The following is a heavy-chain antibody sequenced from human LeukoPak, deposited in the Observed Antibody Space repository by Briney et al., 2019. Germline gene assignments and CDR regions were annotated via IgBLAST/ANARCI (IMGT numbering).Heavy chain of an antibody. CDR2: INHSGST. Sequence: SETLSLTCAVYGGSFSGYYWSWIRQPPGKGLEWIGEINHSGSTNYNPSLKSRVTISVDTSKNQFSLKLSSVTAADTAVYYCAGAMGVAGSYYFDYWGQGTLVTVSS. CDR3: AGAMGVAGSYYFDY. V-gene: IGHV4-34*01. CDR1: GGSFSGYY. D-gene: IGHD2-15*01. J-gene: IGHJ4*02.